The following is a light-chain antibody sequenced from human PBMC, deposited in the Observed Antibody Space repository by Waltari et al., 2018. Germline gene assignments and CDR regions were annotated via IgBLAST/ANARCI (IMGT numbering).Light chain of an antibody. CDR3: NSRDSSTNAVV. V-gene: IGLV3-19*01. Sequence: SSELTQDPAASVALGQTVRITCQGASLRTSYASWYQQKSGQAPILVLFGKNKRPSGIPDRFAGYNSETTTSLTITGAQAEDEADYYCNSRDSSTNAVVFGGGTKLTVL. CDR2: GKN. CDR1: SLRTSY. J-gene: IGLJ2*01.